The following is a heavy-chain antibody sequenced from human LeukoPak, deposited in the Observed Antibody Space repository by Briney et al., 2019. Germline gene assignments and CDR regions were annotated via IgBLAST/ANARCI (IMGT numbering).Heavy chain of an antibody. CDR3: ARGLESGSFELDH. J-gene: IGHJ4*02. Sequence: GSLRLSCAASGFTFINYGMHWVRQAPGKGLEWVSYITGGSTTIYYADSVKGRFTISRDNSKNTLYLQMNNLRGEDTAVYYCARGLESGSFELDHWGQGTLVTVSS. D-gene: IGHD1-26*01. V-gene: IGHV3-48*01. CDR1: GFTFINYG. CDR2: ITGGSTTI.